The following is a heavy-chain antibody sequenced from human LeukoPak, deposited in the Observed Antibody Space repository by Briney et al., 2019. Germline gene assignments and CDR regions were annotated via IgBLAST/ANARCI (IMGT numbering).Heavy chain of an antibody. CDR1: GFDFRIYA. CDR2: ISSGSSFK. D-gene: IGHD3-16*01. J-gene: IGHJ6*03. Sequence: PGGSLRLSCAVSGFDFRIYAIDWVRQAPGRGLEWVSSISSGSSFKNYADSVKGRFTISRDNAKNSVYLQMNRLRAEDTAVYFCAREGDPPGFYYYHHLDVWGKGTTVTVSS. V-gene: IGHV3-21*01. CDR3: AREGDPPGFYYYHHLDV.